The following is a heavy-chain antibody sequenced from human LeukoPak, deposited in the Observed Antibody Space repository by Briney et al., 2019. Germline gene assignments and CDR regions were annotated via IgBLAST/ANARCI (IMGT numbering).Heavy chain of an antibody. V-gene: IGHV3-7*01. J-gene: IGHJ4*02. CDR2: IKQDGSEK. Sequence: GGSLRLSCAASGFTFSSYWMSWVRQAPGKGLEWVANIKQDGSEKYYVDSVKDRFTISRDNAKNSLYLQMNSLRAEDTAVYYCARGGRTTVTTFWFTNWGQGTLVTVSS. D-gene: IGHD4-17*01. CDR3: ARGGRTTVTTFWFTN. CDR1: GFTFSSYW.